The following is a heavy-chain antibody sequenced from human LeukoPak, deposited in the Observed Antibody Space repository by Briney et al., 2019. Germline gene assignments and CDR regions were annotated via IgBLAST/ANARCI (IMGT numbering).Heavy chain of an antibody. Sequence: GASVKVSCKASGYTFSAYYIHWVRQAPGQGLEWMGWINPNSGGTNYAQKFQGRVTMTRDTSISTAYMELSRLRSDDTAVYYCARDSTDHPDTNWFDPWGQGTLVTVSS. J-gene: IGHJ5*02. D-gene: IGHD1-14*01. CDR3: ARDSTDHPDTNWFDP. CDR1: GYTFSAYY. CDR2: INPNSGGT. V-gene: IGHV1-2*02.